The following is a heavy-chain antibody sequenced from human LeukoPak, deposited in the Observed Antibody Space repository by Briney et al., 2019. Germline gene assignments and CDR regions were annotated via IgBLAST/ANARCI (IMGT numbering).Heavy chain of an antibody. Sequence: GGSLRLSCAASGFTFSSYWMSWVRQAPGKGLEWVANIKQDGSEKYYVDFVKGRFTISRDNAKNSLYLRVNSLRAEDTAVYYCARDRPPNWFDPWGQGTLVTVSS. V-gene: IGHV3-7*04. J-gene: IGHJ5*02. CDR1: GFTFSSYW. CDR2: IKQDGSEK. CDR3: ARDRPPNWFDP.